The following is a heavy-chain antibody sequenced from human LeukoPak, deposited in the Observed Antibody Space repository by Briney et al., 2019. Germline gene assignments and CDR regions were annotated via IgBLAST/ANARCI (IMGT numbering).Heavy chain of an antibody. CDR1: GGSINNYY. D-gene: IGHD3-22*01. V-gene: IGHV4-59*01. CDR3: ARHRGSGYPYFDY. Sequence: PSETLSLTCTVSGGSINNYYWSWIRQPPGKGLEWIGYIYYSGSTNYNPSLKSRVTISVDTSKNHFSLKLSYLTAADTAVYYCARHRGSGYPYFDYWGQGTLVTVSS. J-gene: IGHJ4*02. CDR2: IYYSGST.